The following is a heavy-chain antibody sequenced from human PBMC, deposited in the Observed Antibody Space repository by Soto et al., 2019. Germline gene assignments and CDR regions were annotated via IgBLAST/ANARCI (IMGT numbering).Heavy chain of an antibody. CDR3: ARTSIAAENWSDP. D-gene: IGHD6-6*01. V-gene: IGHV3-66*01. Sequence: GGSLRLSCAASGFTVSSNYMSWVRQAPGKGLEWVSVIYSGGSTYYADSVKGRFTISRDNSKNTLYLQMNSLRAEDTAVYYCARTSIAAENWSDPWGQGTLVTVSS. J-gene: IGHJ5*02. CDR2: IYSGGST. CDR1: GFTVSSNY.